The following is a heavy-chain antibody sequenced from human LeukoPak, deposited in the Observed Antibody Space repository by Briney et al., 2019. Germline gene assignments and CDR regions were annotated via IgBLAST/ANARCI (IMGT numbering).Heavy chain of an antibody. CDR2: INHSGST. D-gene: IGHD3-22*01. CDR1: GDSISSSNW. CDR3: ARGGSSGYYSFDY. V-gene: IGHV4-4*02. Sequence: SGTLSLTCVVSGDSISSSNWWSWVRQPPGKGLEWIGEINHSGSTNYNPSLKSRVTISVDTSKNQFSLKLSSVTAADTAVYYCARGGSSGYYSFDYWGQGTLVTVSS. J-gene: IGHJ4*02.